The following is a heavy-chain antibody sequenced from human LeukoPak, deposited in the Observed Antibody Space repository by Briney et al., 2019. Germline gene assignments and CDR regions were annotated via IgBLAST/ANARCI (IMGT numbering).Heavy chain of an antibody. CDR3: ARDFYGDYFDY. Sequence: SETLSLTCTVSGGSISSYYWSWIRQPPGKGLEWIGYIYYSGSTNYNPSLKSRVTISVDTSKNQFSLKLSSVTAADTAVYYCARDFYGDYFDYWGQGTLVTVSP. V-gene: IGHV4-59*01. CDR1: GGSISSYY. J-gene: IGHJ4*02. CDR2: IYYSGST. D-gene: IGHD4-17*01.